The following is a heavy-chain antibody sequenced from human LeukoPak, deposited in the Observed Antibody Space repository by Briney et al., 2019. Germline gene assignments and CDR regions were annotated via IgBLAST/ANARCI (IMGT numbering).Heavy chain of an antibody. D-gene: IGHD2-2*01. J-gene: IGHJ6*02. CDR2: INHSGST. CDR3: ARAGSGDIVVVPAAPPYYYGMDV. V-gene: IGHV4-34*01. Sequence: PSETLSLTCAVYGGSFSGYYWSWIRQPPGKGLEWIGEINHSGSTNYNPSLKSRVTISVDTSKNQFSLKLSSVTAADTAVYYCARAGSGDIVVVPAAPPYYYGMDVWGQGTTVTVSS. CDR1: GGSFSGYY.